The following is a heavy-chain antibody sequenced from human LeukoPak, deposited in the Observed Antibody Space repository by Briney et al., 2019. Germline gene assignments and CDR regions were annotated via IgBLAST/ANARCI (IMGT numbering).Heavy chain of an antibody. V-gene: IGHV3-21*01. Sequence: GGSLRLSCAASGFTFSDYTMNWVRQAPGKGLEWVSSISPSSSYMYYADSVKGRFTISRDNTKNSLYLQMNSLRAEDTAVYFCAKDEFEDTSLVFDNRGQGTLVTVSS. J-gene: IGHJ4*02. CDR1: GFTFSDYT. D-gene: IGHD2-15*01. CDR3: AKDEFEDTSLVFDN. CDR2: ISPSSSYM.